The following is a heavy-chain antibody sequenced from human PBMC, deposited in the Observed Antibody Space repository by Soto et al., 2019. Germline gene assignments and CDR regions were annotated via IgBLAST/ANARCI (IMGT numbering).Heavy chain of an antibody. CDR2: ISYDGSNK. CDR1: GFTFSSYG. V-gene: IGHV3-30*18. Sequence: GGSLRLSCAASGFTFSSYGMHWVRQAPGKGLEWVAVISYDGSNKYYADSVKGRFTISRDNSKNTLYLQMNSLRAEDTAVYYCAKENLDYYYYGMDVWGQGTTVTVSS. J-gene: IGHJ6*02. CDR3: AKENLDYYYYGMDV.